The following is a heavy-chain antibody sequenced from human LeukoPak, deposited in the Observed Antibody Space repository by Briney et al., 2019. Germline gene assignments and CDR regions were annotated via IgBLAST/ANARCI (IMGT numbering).Heavy chain of an antibody. V-gene: IGHV5-51*01. D-gene: IGHD3-16*02. CDR2: IYPGDSDT. Sequence: SGESLKISCKGSGYSFTSYWIGWVRQMPGKGLEWMGIIYPGDSDTRYSPSFQGQVTISADKSISTAYLQWSSLKASDTAMYYCARHYDYVWGSYRYTLDYWGQGTLVTVSP. CDR1: GYSFTSYW. CDR3: ARHYDYVWGSYRYTLDY. J-gene: IGHJ4*02.